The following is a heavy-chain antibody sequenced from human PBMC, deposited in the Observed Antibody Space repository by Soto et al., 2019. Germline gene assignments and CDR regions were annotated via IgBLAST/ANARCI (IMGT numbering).Heavy chain of an antibody. CDR1: GGSFSGYY. CDR2: VNHSGST. V-gene: IGHV4-34*01. Sequence: SETLSLTCAVYGGSFSGYYWSWIRQPPGKGLEWIGEVNHSGSTNYNPSLKSRVTISVDTSKNQFSLKLSSVTAADTAVYYCARARASMVRGVIITFWFDPWGQGTLVTFSS. CDR3: ARARASMVRGVIITFWFDP. D-gene: IGHD3-10*01. J-gene: IGHJ5*02.